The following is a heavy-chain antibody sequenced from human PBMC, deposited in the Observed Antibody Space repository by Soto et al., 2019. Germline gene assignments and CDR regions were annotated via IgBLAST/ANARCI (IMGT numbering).Heavy chain of an antibody. D-gene: IGHD3-3*01. J-gene: IGHJ5*02. CDR3: VRQGSDFWSGYYTGSHNWFDP. V-gene: IGHV4-59*08. CDR2: IYYSGST. Sequence: SETLSLTCTVSGGSISSYYWSWIRQPPGKGLEWIGYIYYSGSTNYNPSLKSRVTISVDTSKNQFSLKLSSVTAADTAVYYFVRQGSDFWSGYYTGSHNWFDPWGQGTLVTVSS. CDR1: GGSISSYY.